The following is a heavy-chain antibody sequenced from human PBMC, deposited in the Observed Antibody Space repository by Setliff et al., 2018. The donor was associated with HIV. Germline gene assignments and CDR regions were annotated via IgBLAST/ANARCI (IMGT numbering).Heavy chain of an antibody. CDR2: IYYSGST. V-gene: IGHV4-39*01. CDR1: GGSISSGSYY. Sequence: PSETLSLTCTASGGSISSGSYYWGWIRQPPGKGLEWIGSIYYSGSTYYSPSLQSRVTISVDTSKNLFSLRLSSVTASDTAVYYCARQAIFGYYDSSGYLDYWGQGTLVTVSS. D-gene: IGHD3-22*01. J-gene: IGHJ4*02. CDR3: ARQAIFGYYDSSGYLDY.